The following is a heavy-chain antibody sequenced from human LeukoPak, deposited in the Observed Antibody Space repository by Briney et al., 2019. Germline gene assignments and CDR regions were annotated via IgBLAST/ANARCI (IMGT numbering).Heavy chain of an antibody. CDR3: ARDYDYYDSSGYYSVGGY. D-gene: IGHD3-22*01. CDR1: GFTFSSYS. Sequence: PGGSLRLSCAASGFTFSSYSMNWVRQAPGKGLEWVSYISSSSSTIYYADSVKGRFTISRDNAKNSLYLQMNSLRAEDTAVYYCARDYDYYDSSGYYSVGGYWGQGTLVTVSS. CDR2: ISSSSSTI. J-gene: IGHJ4*02. V-gene: IGHV3-48*04.